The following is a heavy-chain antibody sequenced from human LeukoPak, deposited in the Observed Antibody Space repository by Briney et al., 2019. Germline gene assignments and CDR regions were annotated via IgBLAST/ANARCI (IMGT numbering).Heavy chain of an antibody. D-gene: IGHD3-22*01. CDR3: ARARGYYDSSEYYFDY. J-gene: IGHJ4*02. CDR1: GGTFSSYA. Sequence: SVKVSCKASGGTFSSYAISWVRQAPGQGLEWMGRIIPIFGTANYAQKFQGRVTITTDESTSTAYMELSSLRSEDTAVYYSARARGYYDSSEYYFDYWGQGTLVTVSS. CDR2: IIPIFGTA. V-gene: IGHV1-69*05.